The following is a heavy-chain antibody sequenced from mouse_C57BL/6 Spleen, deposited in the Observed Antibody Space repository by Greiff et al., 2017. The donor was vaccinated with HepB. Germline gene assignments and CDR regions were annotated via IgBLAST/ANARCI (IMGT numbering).Heavy chain of an antibody. CDR2: IDPSDSYT. V-gene: IGHV1-69*01. CDR3: ARREGGAMDY. CDR1: GYTFPSYW. Sequence: VQLQQPGAELVMPGASVKLSCKASGYTFPSYWMHWVEQRPGQGLEWIGEIDPSDSYTNYNQKFKGKSTLTVDKSSSTAYMQLSSLTSEDSAVYYCARREGGAMDYWGQGTSVTVSS. J-gene: IGHJ4*01.